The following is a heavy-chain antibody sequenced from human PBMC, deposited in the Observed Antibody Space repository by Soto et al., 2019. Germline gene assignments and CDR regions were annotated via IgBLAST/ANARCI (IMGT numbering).Heavy chain of an antibody. V-gene: IGHV4-59*11. D-gene: IGHD2-15*01. CDR2: IYDSGST. Sequence: SESLSRTCSVSGYSLKNHYWAWILHSPGKGLEWIGNIYDSGSTTYSPALKSRVSMSVDTSKNLFSLKMNSVTAADTAVYYCARSSMAPVDYFDFWGQGTVVTVSS. CDR1: GYSLKNHY. J-gene: IGHJ4*02. CDR3: ARSSMAPVDYFDF.